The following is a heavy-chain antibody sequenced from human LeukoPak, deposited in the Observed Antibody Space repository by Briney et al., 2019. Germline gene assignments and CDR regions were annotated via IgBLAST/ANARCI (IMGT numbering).Heavy chain of an antibody. CDR2: IIPIFGTA. D-gene: IGHD3-10*01. CDR1: GGTFSSYA. J-gene: IGHJ4*02. Sequence: GASVKVSCKVSGGTFSSYAISRVRQAPGQGLEWMGRIIPIFGTANYAQKFQGRVTITTDESTSTAYMELSSLRSEDTAVYYCARELDYGSGSYSDYWGQGTLVTVSS. CDR3: ARELDYGSGSYSDY. V-gene: IGHV1-69*05.